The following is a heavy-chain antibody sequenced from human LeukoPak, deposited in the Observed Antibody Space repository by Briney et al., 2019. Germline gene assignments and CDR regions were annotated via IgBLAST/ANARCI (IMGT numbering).Heavy chain of an antibody. D-gene: IGHD5-18*01. CDR3: ARHVGIHLWSLYFDY. Sequence: SETLSLTCIVSGGSISSYYWSWIRQPPGKGLERIGYIYSSGSTDYNPSLKSRVTISLDTSNHQFSLKLTSVTAAGTAVYYCARHVGIHLWSLYFDYWGQGSLVTVSS. CDR2: IYSSGST. V-gene: IGHV4-59*08. CDR1: GGSISSYY. J-gene: IGHJ4*02.